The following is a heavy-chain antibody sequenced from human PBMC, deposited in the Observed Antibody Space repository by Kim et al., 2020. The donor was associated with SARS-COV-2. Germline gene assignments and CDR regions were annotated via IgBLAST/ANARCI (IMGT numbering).Heavy chain of an antibody. Sequence: ASVKVSCKASGYTFTSYYMHWVRQAPGQGLEWMGIINPSGGSTSYAQKFQGSVTMTRDTSTSTVYMELSSLRSEDTAVYYCARNFIAARPPYYYGMDVWGQGTTVTVSS. V-gene: IGHV1-46*01. D-gene: IGHD6-6*01. J-gene: IGHJ6*02. CDR1: GYTFTSYY. CDR2: INPSGGST. CDR3: ARNFIAARPPYYYGMDV.